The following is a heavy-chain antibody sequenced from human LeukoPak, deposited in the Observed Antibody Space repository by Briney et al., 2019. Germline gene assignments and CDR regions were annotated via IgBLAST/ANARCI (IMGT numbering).Heavy chain of an antibody. Sequence: SGPTLVNPTQTLTLTCTFSGFSLRTSGMCVSWIRQPPGKALEWLARIDWDDDIDYSTSLRTRLTISKVTSKNQVVLTMTNMDPVDTATYYCARMSSTSDYGRAFDIWGQGTMVTVSS. D-gene: IGHD4-17*01. V-gene: IGHV2-70*11. CDR3: ARMSSTSDYGRAFDI. CDR2: IDWDDDI. J-gene: IGHJ3*02. CDR1: GFSLRTSGMC.